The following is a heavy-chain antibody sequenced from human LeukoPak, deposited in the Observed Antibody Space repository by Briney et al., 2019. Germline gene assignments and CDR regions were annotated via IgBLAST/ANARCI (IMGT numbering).Heavy chain of an antibody. Sequence: GGSLRLSCAASGFTFDDYAMNWVRQPPGKGLEWVSLISGDGGKTYYADSVKGRFTISRDNSKNSLYLQMNSLRTEDTALYYCAKACGGGCFSTFDDWGQGTLVTVSS. V-gene: IGHV3-43*02. J-gene: IGHJ4*02. CDR2: ISGDGGKT. CDR1: GFTFDDYA. D-gene: IGHD2-21*02. CDR3: AKACGGGCFSTFDD.